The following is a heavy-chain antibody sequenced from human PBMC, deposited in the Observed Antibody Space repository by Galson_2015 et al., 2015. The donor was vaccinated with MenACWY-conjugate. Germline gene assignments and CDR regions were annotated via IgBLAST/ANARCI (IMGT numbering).Heavy chain of an antibody. V-gene: IGHV6-1*01. CDR1: GDSVSSNSAA. Sequence: CAISGDSVSSNSAAWTWIRQSPARGLEWLGRTFYRSKWYNDYAVSVKSRITINPDTSKNQFSLQLTSVTPEDTAVYYCVRQVGHFDFWGQGTLVTVSS. D-gene: IGHD1-26*01. J-gene: IGHJ4*02. CDR2: TFYRSKWYN. CDR3: VRQVGHFDF.